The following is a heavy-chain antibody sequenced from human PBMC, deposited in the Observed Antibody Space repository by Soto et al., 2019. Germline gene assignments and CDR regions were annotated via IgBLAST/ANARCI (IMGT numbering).Heavy chain of an antibody. CDR3: AKTMAGYGSGSYGYYYYGMDV. CDR1: GYSFTSYW. V-gene: IGHV5-51*01. J-gene: IGHJ6*02. D-gene: IGHD3-10*01. Sequence: PGESLKISCKGSGYSFTSYWIGWVRQMPGKGLEWMGIIYPGDSDTRYSPSFQGQVTISADKSISTAYLQWSSLKASDTAMYYCAKTMAGYGSGSYGYYYYGMDVWAKGPRSPSP. CDR2: IYPGDSDT.